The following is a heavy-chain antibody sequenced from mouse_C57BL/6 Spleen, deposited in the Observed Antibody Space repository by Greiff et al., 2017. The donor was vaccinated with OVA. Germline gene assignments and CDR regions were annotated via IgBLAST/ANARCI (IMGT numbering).Heavy chain of an antibody. D-gene: IGHD2-3*01. V-gene: IGHV1-80*01. Sequence: QVQLKASGAELVKPGASVKLSCKASGSAFSSYWMNWVKQRPGKGLEWIGQIYPGDGDTNYNGKFKGKATLTADKSSSTAYMQLSSLTSEDSAVDFCARGGDGYCPFAYWGQGTLVTVSA. J-gene: IGHJ3*01. CDR1: GSAFSSYW. CDR2: IYPGDGDT. CDR3: ARGGDGYCPFAY.